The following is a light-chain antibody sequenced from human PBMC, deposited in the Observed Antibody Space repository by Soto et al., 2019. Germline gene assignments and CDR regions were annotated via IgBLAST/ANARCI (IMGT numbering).Light chain of an antibody. Sequence: SYELTQPPSVSVAPGQTARITCGGNNIGSKSMHWYQQKPGQAPVLVVYDDSDRPSGIPERFSGSNSGNTATLTISRVEAGDEADYYCQVWDSSSDRVFGGGTKLTVL. CDR1: NIGSKS. CDR2: DDS. J-gene: IGLJ3*02. CDR3: QVWDSSSDRV. V-gene: IGLV3-21*02.